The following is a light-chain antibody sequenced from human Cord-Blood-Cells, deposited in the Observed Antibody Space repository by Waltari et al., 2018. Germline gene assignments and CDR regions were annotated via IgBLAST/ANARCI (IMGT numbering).Light chain of an antibody. CDR1: QSISSY. CDR2: AAS. CDR3: QQSYSTPFT. V-gene: IGKV1-39*01. Sequence: DIKMTQSPSSLSASVGDRVTITCRASQSISSYLNLYQQKPGKAPKLLIYAASSLQSGVPSRFSGSGSGTDFSLTIISLQPEDFATYYCQQSYSTPFTFGPGTKVDIK. J-gene: IGKJ3*01.